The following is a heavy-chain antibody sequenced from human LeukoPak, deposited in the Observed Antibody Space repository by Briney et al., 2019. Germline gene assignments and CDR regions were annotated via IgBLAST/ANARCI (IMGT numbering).Heavy chain of an antibody. V-gene: IGHV4-39*01. CDR3: ARQTGSGLFILP. J-gene: IGHJ4*02. D-gene: IGHD3/OR15-3a*01. CDR2: IYYTGNT. Sequence: SETLSLTCTVSGVSISSSYSYWGWIRQPPGMGLEWIGSIYYTGNTYYNASLKSQVSISIDTSKNQFSLKLTSVTAADTAVYCCARQTGSGLFILPGGQGTLVTVSS. CDR1: GVSISSSYSY.